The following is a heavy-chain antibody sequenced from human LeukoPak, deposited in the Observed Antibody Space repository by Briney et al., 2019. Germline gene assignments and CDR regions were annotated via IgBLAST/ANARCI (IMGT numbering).Heavy chain of an antibody. Sequence: GGSLRLSCAASGFTFSSYGMHWVRQAPGKGLEWVAFIRYDGSNKYYADSVKGRFTISRDNSKNTLYLQMNSLRAEDTAVYYCAKVRYSSGWLFDYWGQGTLVTVSS. V-gene: IGHV3-30*02. J-gene: IGHJ4*02. CDR3: AKVRYSSGWLFDY. CDR2: IRYDGSNK. D-gene: IGHD6-19*01. CDR1: GFTFSSYG.